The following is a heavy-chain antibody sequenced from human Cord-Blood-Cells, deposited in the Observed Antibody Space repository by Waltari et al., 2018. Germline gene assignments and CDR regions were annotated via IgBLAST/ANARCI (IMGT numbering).Heavy chain of an antibody. V-gene: IGHV3-53*01. CDR2: IYRGCST. D-gene: IGHD7-27*01. CDR1: GFTVSSNY. CDR3: ARDLPGEYAFDI. Sequence: EVQLVESGGGLIQPGGSLRLSCAASGFTVSSNYISWVRQAPGKGLEWVYVIYRGCSTNATDTVKGRFTISSNNSENTLYLQMNSLRAEDTAVYYCARDLPGEYAFDIWGQGTMVTVSS. J-gene: IGHJ3*02.